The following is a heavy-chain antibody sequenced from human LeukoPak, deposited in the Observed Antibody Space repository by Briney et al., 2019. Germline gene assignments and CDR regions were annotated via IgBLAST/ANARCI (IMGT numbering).Heavy chain of an antibody. CDR1: GFTFSSYG. Sequence: GGSLRLSCEASGFTFSSYGMHWVRQAPGKGLEWVAVISYDGSNKYYADSVKGRFTISRDNSKNTLYLQMNSLRAEDTAVYYCAKVPQYYYDSSGYLAYWGQGTLVTVSS. D-gene: IGHD3-22*01. CDR3: AKVPQYYYDSSGYLAY. CDR2: ISYDGSNK. V-gene: IGHV3-30*18. J-gene: IGHJ4*02.